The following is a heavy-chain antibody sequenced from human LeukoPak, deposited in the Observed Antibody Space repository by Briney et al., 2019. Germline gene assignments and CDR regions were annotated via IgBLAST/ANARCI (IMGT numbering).Heavy chain of an antibody. CDR1: GYSFIAYY. J-gene: IGHJ4*02. CDR2: MNPNTGDT. Sequence: GASVTVSCRASGYSFIAYYVHWVRQAPGQGPEWMGRMNPNTGDTKYAQKFQGRVTLTRDTSISTAYMELSSLRSDDTAVYYCASIAVAGTNFDYWGQGTLVTVSS. V-gene: IGHV1-2*06. CDR3: ASIAVAGTNFDY. D-gene: IGHD6-19*01.